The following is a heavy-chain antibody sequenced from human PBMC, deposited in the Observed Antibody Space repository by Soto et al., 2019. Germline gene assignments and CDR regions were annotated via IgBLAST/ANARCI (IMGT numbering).Heavy chain of an antibody. CDR3: VTHAGLGDSERFDY. Sequence: EVQLVESGGGFVKPGGSLRLSCAASGFTFSNAWMSWVRQAPGKGLEWVGRIKTKTDGGTTDYAAPVKGRFTISRDDSKNTLYLEMNSLKTEDTAVYYCVTHAGLGDSERFDYWGQGTLVTVSS. D-gene: IGHD3-16*01. V-gene: IGHV3-15*01. J-gene: IGHJ4*02. CDR2: IKTKTDGGTT. CDR1: GFTFSNAW.